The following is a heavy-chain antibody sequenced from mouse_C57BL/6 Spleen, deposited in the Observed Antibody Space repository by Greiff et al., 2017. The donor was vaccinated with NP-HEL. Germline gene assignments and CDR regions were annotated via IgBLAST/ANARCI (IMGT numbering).Heavy chain of an antibody. CDR2: INYDGSST. Sequence: EVQLVGSEGGLVQPGSSRKLSCTASGFPFRDYYLAWFRRVQEKGLEWVANINYDGSSTYYLDSLKSRFIISRDNAKNILYLQMSSLKSEDTATYYCAREKIAFDYWGQGTTLTVSS. J-gene: IGHJ2*01. V-gene: IGHV5-16*01. D-gene: IGHD1-1*01. CDR3: AREKIAFDY. CDR1: GFPFRDYY.